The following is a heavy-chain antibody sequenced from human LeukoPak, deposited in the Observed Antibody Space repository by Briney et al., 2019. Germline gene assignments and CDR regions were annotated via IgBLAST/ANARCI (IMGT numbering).Heavy chain of an antibody. CDR1: GGSISSGGYY. J-gene: IGHJ6*02. CDR2: IYYSGST. Sequence: SETLSLTCTVSGGSISSGGYYWSWIRQHPGKGLEWIGYIYYSGSTYYNPSLKSRVTISVDTSKNQFSLKLSSVTAADTAVYYCARVAGSHAYYYYGMDVWGQGPRSPSP. V-gene: IGHV4-31*03. CDR3: ARVAGSHAYYYYGMDV. D-gene: IGHD3-10*01.